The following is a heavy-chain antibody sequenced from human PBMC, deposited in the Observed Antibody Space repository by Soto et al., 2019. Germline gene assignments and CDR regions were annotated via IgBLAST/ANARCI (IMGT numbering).Heavy chain of an antibody. CDR1: GGSISSYY. D-gene: IGHD3-3*01. CDR3: ARRAGLRFLAGADSYYFDY. CDR2: IYYSGST. Sequence: QVQLQESGPGLVKPSETLSLTCTVSGGSISSYYWSWIRQPPGKGLEWIGYIYYSGSTNYNPSLKSRVTISVDTSKNQFSLKLSSVTAADTAVYYCARRAGLRFLAGADSYYFDYWGQGTLVTVSS. V-gene: IGHV4-59*08. J-gene: IGHJ4*02.